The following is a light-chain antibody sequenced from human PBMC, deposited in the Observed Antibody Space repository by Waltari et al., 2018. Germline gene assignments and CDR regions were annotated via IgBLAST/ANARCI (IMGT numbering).Light chain of an antibody. CDR1: SSDVGAYNF. Sequence: QSALTQPPSASGSPGQSVTISCTGTSSDVGAYNFVSWYHQHPGKAPKLLIYEVSKRPSGVPDRFSGSTSGNTASLTVSGLQAEDEADYYCSSYAGSNNVIFGGGTKLTVL. CDR2: EVS. V-gene: IGLV2-8*01. J-gene: IGLJ2*01. CDR3: SSYAGSNNVI.